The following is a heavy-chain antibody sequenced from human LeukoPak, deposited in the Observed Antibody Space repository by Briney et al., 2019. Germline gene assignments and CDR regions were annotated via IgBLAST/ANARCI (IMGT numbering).Heavy chain of an antibody. V-gene: IGHV1-2*02. CDR2: INPNSGGT. CDR1: GYTFTGYY. J-gene: IGHJ5*02. D-gene: IGHD2-2*01. Sequence: ASVKVSCKASGYTFTGYYMHWVRQAPGQGLEWMGWINPNSGGTNYAQKFQGRVTMTRDTSISTAYMELSRLRSDDTAVYYCARGPRRAIVPAAMGSINWFDPWGQGTLVTVSS. CDR3: ARGPRRAIVPAAMGSINWFDP.